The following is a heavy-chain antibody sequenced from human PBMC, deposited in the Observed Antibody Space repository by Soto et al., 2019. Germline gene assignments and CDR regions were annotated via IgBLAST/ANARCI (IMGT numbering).Heavy chain of an antibody. CDR3: TRIGPMVPDCSSTSCYNDYYYYYMDV. CDR2: IRSKAYGGTT. D-gene: IGHD2-2*02. CDR1: GFTFGDYA. V-gene: IGHV3-49*03. J-gene: IGHJ6*03. Sequence: EVQLVESGGGLVQPGRSLRLSCTASGFTFGDYAMSWFRQAPGKGLEWVGFIRSKAYGGTTEYAASVKGRFTISRDDSKSIAYLQMNSLKTEDTAVYYCTRIGPMVPDCSSTSCYNDYYYYYMDVWGKGTTVTVSS.